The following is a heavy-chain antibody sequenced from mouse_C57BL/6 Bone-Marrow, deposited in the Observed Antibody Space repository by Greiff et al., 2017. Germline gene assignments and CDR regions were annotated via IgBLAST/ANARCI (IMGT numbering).Heavy chain of an antibody. CDR1: GYTFTSYW. CDR2: IYPNSGSI. CDR3: ARIYYDPPWFAY. J-gene: IGHJ3*01. V-gene: IGHV1-64*01. Sequence: QVQLQQPGAELVKPGASVKLSCKASGYTFTSYWMHWVKQRPGQGLEWIGMIYPNSGSINYNEKFKSKATLTVDKSSSTAYMQLSSLASEDSAVYYCARIYYDPPWFAYWGQGTLVTVSA. D-gene: IGHD2-4*01.